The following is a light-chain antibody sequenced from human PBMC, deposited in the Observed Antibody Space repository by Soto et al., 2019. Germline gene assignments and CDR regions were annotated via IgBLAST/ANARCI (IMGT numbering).Light chain of an antibody. CDR2: DAS. CDR1: QSVGSY. CDR3: QQRSNWPRGIT. V-gene: IGKV3-11*01. Sequence: EIVLTQSPATLSLSPGERATLSCRASQSVGSYLAWYQQKPGQAPRLLICDASTRATGIPARFSGSGSGTDFTLTISSLEPADFAVYTCQQRSNWPRGITFGQGTRLEIK. J-gene: IGKJ5*01.